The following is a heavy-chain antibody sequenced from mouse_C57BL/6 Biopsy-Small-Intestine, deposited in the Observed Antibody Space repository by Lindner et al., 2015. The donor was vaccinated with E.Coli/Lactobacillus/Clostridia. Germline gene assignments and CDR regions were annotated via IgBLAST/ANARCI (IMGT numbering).Heavy chain of an antibody. CDR2: ISSGGSYT. CDR1: GFVFSNYD. V-gene: IGHV5-6*01. J-gene: IGHJ3*01. D-gene: IGHD2-5*01. CDR3: ARPIYYSNYAFAY. Sequence: VQLQESGGDLVKPGGSLKLSCAASGFVFSNYDMSWVRQIPDKRLEWVATISSGGSYTYYTDSVEGRFTISRDNARNTLYLQMSSLKPEDTAMFYCARPIYYSNYAFAYWGQGTLVTVS.